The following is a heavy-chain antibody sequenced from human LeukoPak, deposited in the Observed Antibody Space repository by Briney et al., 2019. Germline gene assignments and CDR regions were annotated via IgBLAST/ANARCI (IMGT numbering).Heavy chain of an antibody. V-gene: IGHV1-69*06. J-gene: IGHJ6*04. D-gene: IGHD5-18*01. CDR1: GGTFSSYA. Sequence: SVKVSCKASGGTFSSYAISWVRQAPGQGLEWMGGIIPIFGTANYAQKFRGRVTITADKSTSTAYMELSSLRSEDTAVYYCARDTAMVRSYGMDVWGKGTTVTVSS. CDR3: ARDTAMVRSYGMDV. CDR2: IIPIFGTA.